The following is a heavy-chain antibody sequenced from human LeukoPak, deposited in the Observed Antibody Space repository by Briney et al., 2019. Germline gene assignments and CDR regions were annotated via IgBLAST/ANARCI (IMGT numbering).Heavy chain of an antibody. CDR2: IYTSGST. CDR3: ARAPVPAAPIGVDY. Sequence: SETLSLTCTVSGGSISSGSYYWSWIRQPAGKGLEWIGRIYTSGSTNYNPSLKSRVTISVDTSKNQFSLKLSSVTAADTAVYYCARAPVPAAPIGVDYWGQGTLVTVSS. CDR1: GGSISSGSYY. V-gene: IGHV4-61*02. J-gene: IGHJ4*02. D-gene: IGHD2-2*01.